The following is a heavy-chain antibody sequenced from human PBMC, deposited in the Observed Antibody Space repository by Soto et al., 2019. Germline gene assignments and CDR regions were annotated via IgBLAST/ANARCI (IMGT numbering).Heavy chain of an antibody. D-gene: IGHD5-18*01. CDR2: INPNSGGT. CDR1: GYTFTGYY. CDR3: AREKERYSYAVDY. V-gene: IGHV1-2*02. J-gene: IGHJ4*02. Sequence: ASVKVSCKASGYTFTGYYMHWVRQAPGQGLEWMGWINPNSGGTNYAQKFQGRVTMTRDTSISTAYMELSRLRSDDTAVYYCAREKERYSYAVDYWGQGTLVTVSS.